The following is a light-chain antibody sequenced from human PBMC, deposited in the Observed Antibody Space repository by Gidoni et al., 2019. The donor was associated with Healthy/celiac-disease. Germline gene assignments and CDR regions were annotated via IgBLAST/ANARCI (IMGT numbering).Light chain of an antibody. CDR1: QGISSY. Sequence: DIQLTQSPSFLSASVGDRVTITCRASQGISSYLAWYQQKPGKAPKLLIYAASTLQSGVPSRFSGSGSGTEFTLTISSLQPEDFATYDCQQRNSYPLFSQGTRLEIK. J-gene: IGKJ5*01. CDR2: AAS. V-gene: IGKV1-9*01. CDR3: QQRNSYPL.